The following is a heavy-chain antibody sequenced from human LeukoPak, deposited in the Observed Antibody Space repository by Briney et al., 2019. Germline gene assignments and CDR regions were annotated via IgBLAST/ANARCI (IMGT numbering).Heavy chain of an antibody. CDR2: IIPILGIA. CDR1: GGTFSGYT. V-gene: IGHV1-69*04. D-gene: IGHD5-18*01. CDR3: ARDSWGSRGYSYGPSDY. Sequence: GASVKVSCKASGGTFSGYTISWVRQAPGQGLEWMGRIIPILGIANYAQRFQGRVTITADKSTSTAYMELSGLRSEDTAVYYCARDSWGSRGYSYGPSDYWGRGTLVTVSS. J-gene: IGHJ4*02.